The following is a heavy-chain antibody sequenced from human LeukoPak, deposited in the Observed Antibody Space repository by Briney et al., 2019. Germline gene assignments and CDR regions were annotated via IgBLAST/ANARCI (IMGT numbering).Heavy chain of an antibody. CDR3: ASLNYYDSSGRATYFDY. J-gene: IGHJ4*02. D-gene: IGHD3-22*01. CDR1: GGSISSGGYS. CDR2: IYHSGST. Sequence: SETLSLTCAVSGGSISSGGYSWSWIRQPPGKGLEWIGYIYHSGSTYYNPSLKSRVTISVDRSKNQFSLKLSSVTAADTAVYCCASLNYYDSSGRATYFDYWGQGTLVTVSS. V-gene: IGHV4-30-2*01.